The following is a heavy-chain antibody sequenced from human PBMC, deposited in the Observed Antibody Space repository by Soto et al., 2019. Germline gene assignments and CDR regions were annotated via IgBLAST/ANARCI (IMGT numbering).Heavy chain of an antibody. Sequence: PGESLKISCKASGYTFTSYWIGWVRQMPGKGLEWMGIIYPGDSDTRYSPSFQGQVTISADKSITTAYLQWSSLRASDTAIYYCARSPLEFRVVFPIEYWGLATPVTVSS. CDR1: GYTFTSYW. D-gene: IGHD3-3*01. CDR3: ARSPLEFRVVFPIEY. J-gene: IGHJ4*02. CDR2: IYPGDSDT. V-gene: IGHV5-51*01.